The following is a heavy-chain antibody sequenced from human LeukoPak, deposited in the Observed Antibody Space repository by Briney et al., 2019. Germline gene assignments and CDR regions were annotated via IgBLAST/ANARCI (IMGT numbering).Heavy chain of an antibody. CDR1: GFTFSSYS. CDR3: ARSYNFPYYFDY. CDR2: ISSSSSYI. Sequence: KPGGSLRLSCAASGFTFSSYSMNWVRQAPGNGLEWVSSISSSSSYIYYADSVKGRFTISRDNAKNSLYLQMNSLRAEDTAVYYCARSYNFPYYFDYWGQGTLVTVSS. J-gene: IGHJ4*02. V-gene: IGHV3-21*01. D-gene: IGHD1-20*01.